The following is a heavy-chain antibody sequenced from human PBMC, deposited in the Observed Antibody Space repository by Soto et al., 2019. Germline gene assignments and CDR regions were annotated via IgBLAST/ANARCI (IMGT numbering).Heavy chain of an antibody. D-gene: IGHD2-2*02. V-gene: IGHV1-8*01. CDR2: MNPNSGNT. CDR3: ATALQLLYTGGYYYYGLDV. Sequence: GSSVKVSCKASGYTFTSYDINWVRQATGQGLERMGWMNPNSGNTGYAQKFQGRVTMTRNTSTSTAYMELSSLRSEDTAVYYYATALQLLYTGGYYYYGLDVWGQGTTVTVSS. CDR1: GYTFTSYD. J-gene: IGHJ6*02.